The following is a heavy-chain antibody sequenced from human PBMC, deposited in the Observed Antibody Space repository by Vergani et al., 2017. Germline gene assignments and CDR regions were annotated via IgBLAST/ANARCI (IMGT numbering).Heavy chain of an antibody. D-gene: IGHD3-16*01. Sequence: QMQLQESGPGLVKASETLSLTCTVSGDSIISRSYYWGWIRQPPGKGLEWIGSIYNSGNGDSSSSLKGRVTISEDTSKNQFSLRLTSVTAADTAVYYCASGKYYSDSTSHFRGRYFDVWGRGTLVTVPS. J-gene: IGHJ2*01. V-gene: IGHV4-39*01. CDR2: IYNSGNG. CDR1: GDSIISRSYY. CDR3: ASGKYYSDSTSHFRGRYFDV.